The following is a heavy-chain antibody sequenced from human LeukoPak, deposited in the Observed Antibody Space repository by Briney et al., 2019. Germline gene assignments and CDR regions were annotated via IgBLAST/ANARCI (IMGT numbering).Heavy chain of an antibody. CDR2: TKPDRSAA. D-gene: IGHD2-15*01. CDR3: ARDGGLNTIFDY. Sequence: GGSLRLSCAASGFTFRNYWMGWVRQAPGKGLEWVANTKPDRSAANYADPVRGRFTTSRDNANNLLYLQMNRLGAEDTAVYYCARDGGLNTIFDYWGQGTLVTVSS. J-gene: IGHJ4*02. CDR1: GFTFRNYW. V-gene: IGHV3-7*01.